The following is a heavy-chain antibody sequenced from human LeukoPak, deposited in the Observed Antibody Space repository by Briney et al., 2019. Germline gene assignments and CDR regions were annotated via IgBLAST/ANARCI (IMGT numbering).Heavy chain of an antibody. D-gene: IGHD2-2*01. V-gene: IGHV4-34*01. J-gene: IGHJ4*02. CDR2: INHSGST. CDR3: ARSVIVVVPAAIPDYFDY. Sequence: SETLSLTCAVYGGSFSGDYWSWIRQPPGKGLEWIGEINHSGSTNYNPSLESRVTISVDTSKNQFSLKLSSVTAADTAVYYCARSVIVVVPAAIPDYFDYWGQGTLVTVSS. CDR1: GGSFSGDY.